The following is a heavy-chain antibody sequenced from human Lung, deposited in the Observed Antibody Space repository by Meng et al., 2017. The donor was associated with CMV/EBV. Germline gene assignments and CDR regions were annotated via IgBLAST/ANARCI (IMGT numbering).Heavy chain of an antibody. J-gene: IGHJ6*02. D-gene: IGHD3-3*01. CDR3: ARQGITIFGVDYYYYYGMDV. Sequence: XVSXKGSGYSFTSYWIGWVRQMPGKGLEWMGIIYPGDSDTRYSPSFQGQVTISADKSISTAYLQWSSLKASDTAMYYCARQGITIFGVDYYYYYGMDVWGQGTTVTVSS. V-gene: IGHV5-51*01. CDR2: IYPGDSDT. CDR1: GYSFTSYW.